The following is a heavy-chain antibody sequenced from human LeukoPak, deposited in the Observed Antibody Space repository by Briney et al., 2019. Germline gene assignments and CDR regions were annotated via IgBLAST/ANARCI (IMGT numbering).Heavy chain of an antibody. CDR2: IRSSSTYI. CDR3: ARDPLGYCSSTSCSFDY. D-gene: IGHD2-2*01. V-gene: IGHV3-21*01. J-gene: IGHJ4*02. Sequence: GGSLRLSCAASGFTFSSYSMNWVRQAPGKGLEWVSSIRSSSTYIYYADSVKGRFTISRDNAKNSLYLQMNSLRAEDTAVYYCARDPLGYCSSTSCSFDYWGQGTLVTVSS. CDR1: GFTFSSYS.